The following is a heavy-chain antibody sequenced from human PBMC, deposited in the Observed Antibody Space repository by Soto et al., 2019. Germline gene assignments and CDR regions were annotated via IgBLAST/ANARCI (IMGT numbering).Heavy chain of an antibody. CDR3: AKEHHYSSSWSEFAY. J-gene: IGHJ4*02. CDR2: ISGSGVST. V-gene: IGHV3-23*01. D-gene: IGHD6-13*01. CDR1: GFTFSSYA. Sequence: EVQLLGSGGGLVQPGGSLRLSCAASGFTFSSYAMSWVRQAPGKGLEWVSAISGSGVSTYYADSVKGRFTISRDNSKNTVNLQMNSLRAEAPAVYYCAKEHHYSSSWSEFAYWGQGALVTVSS.